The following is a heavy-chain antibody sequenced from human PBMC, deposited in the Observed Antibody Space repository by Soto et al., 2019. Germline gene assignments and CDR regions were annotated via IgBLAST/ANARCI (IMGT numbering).Heavy chain of an antibody. CDR1: GGSISSYY. J-gene: IGHJ3*02. CDR3: ASWTTVTTERFDAIDI. D-gene: IGHD4-17*01. Sequence: SETLSLTCTVSGGSISSYYWSWIRQPPGKGLEWIGYIYYSGSTNYNPSLKSRVTISVDTSKNQFSLKLSSVTAADTAVYYCASWTTVTTERFDAIDIWGQGTMVTVSS. CDR2: IYYSGST. V-gene: IGHV4-59*01.